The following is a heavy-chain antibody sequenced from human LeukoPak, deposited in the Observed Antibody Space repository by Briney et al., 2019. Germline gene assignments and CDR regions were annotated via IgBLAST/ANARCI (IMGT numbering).Heavy chain of an antibody. V-gene: IGHV3-30*18. CDR1: GFTFSSYW. J-gene: IGHJ4*02. D-gene: IGHD3-22*01. Sequence: PGGSLRLSCAASGFTFSSYWMSWVRQAPGKGLEWVAVISYDGSNKYYADSVKGRFTISRDNSKNTLYLQMNSLRAEDTAVYYCAKTHYYDSSQPFGDYFDYWGQGTLVTVSS. CDR3: AKTHYYDSSQPFGDYFDY. CDR2: ISYDGSNK.